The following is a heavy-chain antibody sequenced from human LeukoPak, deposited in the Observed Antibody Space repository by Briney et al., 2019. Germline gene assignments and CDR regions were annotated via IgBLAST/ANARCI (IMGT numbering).Heavy chain of an antibody. CDR3: ARDLSYGLDAFDI. V-gene: IGHV3-30-3*01. J-gene: IGHJ3*02. Sequence: QSGGSLRLSCAASGFTFSSYAMHWVRQAPGKGLEWVAVTSYDGSNKYYADSVKGRFTISRDNSKNTLYLQMNSLRAEDTAVYYCARDLSYGLDAFDIWGQGTMVTVSS. CDR1: GFTFSSYA. CDR2: TSYDGSNK. D-gene: IGHD5-18*01.